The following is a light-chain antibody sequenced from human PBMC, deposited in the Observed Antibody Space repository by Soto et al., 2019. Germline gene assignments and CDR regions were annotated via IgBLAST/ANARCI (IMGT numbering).Light chain of an antibody. V-gene: IGKV1-9*01. CDR2: EES. Sequence: DIHLTQSPSFLSASVGDRVTITCRPSQAVPNNMAWYQQKPGKPPKLLIYEESTLHSGVPSRFSRRKSGTQFTLTIDSLQPEDFATSYCQQVKTYPRTFGGGTKVEIK. J-gene: IGKJ4*01. CDR3: QQVKTYPRT. CDR1: QAVPNN.